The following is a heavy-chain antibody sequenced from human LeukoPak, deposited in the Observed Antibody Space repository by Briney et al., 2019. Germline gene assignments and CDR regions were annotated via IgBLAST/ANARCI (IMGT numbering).Heavy chain of an antibody. V-gene: IGHV1-2*02. CDR2: ISPNSDDT. CDR1: GYTFTGYY. CDR3: ARGGFDY. Sequence: GESLKISCKASGYTFTGYYLHWVRQAPGQGLEWMGWISPNSDDTNYAQKFRGRVNMTRDTSISTAYMELSRLRSDGTAIYYCARGGFDYWGQGTLVTVSS. J-gene: IGHJ4*02.